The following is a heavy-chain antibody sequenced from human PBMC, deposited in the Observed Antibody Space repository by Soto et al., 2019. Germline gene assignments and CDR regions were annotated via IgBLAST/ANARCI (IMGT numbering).Heavy chain of an antibody. D-gene: IGHD1-1*01. CDR1: GGSISSSSYY. J-gene: IGHJ4*02. CDR2: IYYSGST. Sequence: SATLSITCTVSGGSISSSSYYWGWILQPPGKGLEWIGSIYYSGSTYYNPSLKSRVTISVDTSKNQFSLKLSSVTAADTAVYYCAFRGGTRDYFDYWGQGTLVTVSS. V-gene: IGHV4-39*01. CDR3: AFRGGTRDYFDY.